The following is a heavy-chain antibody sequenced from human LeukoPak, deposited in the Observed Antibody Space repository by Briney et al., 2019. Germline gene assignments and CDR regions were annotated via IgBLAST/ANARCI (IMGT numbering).Heavy chain of an antibody. Sequence: GSSVKVSCKASGGTFSSYAISWVRQAPGQGLGWMGGIIPIFGTANYAQKFQGRVTITTNESTSTAYMELSSLRSEDTAVYYCARRYCSSTSCPNWFHPWGQGTLVTVSS. CDR3: ARRYCSSTSCPNWFHP. CDR2: IIPIFGTA. V-gene: IGHV1-69*05. J-gene: IGHJ5*02. D-gene: IGHD2-2*01. CDR1: GGTFSSYA.